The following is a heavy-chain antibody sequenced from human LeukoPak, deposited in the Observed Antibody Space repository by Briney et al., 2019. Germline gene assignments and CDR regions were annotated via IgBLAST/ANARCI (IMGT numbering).Heavy chain of an antibody. V-gene: IGHV4-39*01. D-gene: IGHD6-13*01. Sequence: PSETLSLTCTVSGGSISSSSYYWGWIRQPPGKGLEWIGSIYYSGSTYYNPSLKSRVTISVDTSKNQFSLKLSSVTAADTAVYYCASPAGTVAFDIWGQGTLVTVSS. CDR2: IYYSGST. CDR1: GGSISSSSYY. CDR3: ASPAGTVAFDI. J-gene: IGHJ4*01.